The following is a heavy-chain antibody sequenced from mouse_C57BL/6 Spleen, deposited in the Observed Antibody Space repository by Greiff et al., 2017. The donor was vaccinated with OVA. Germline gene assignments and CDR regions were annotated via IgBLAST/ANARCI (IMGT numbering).Heavy chain of an antibody. V-gene: IGHV14-2*01. Sequence: EVQLQQSGAELVKPGASVKLSCTASGFNIKDYYMHWVRRTTEQGLEWIGRIDPEDGETKSAPKFQGKATITADTSSTTAYRQISILTSEDTAVDYCARKPLYYGSIDWFAYWGQGTLVTVSA. J-gene: IGHJ3*01. CDR3: ARKPLYYGSIDWFAY. CDR2: IDPEDGET. D-gene: IGHD1-1*01. CDR1: GFNIKDYY.